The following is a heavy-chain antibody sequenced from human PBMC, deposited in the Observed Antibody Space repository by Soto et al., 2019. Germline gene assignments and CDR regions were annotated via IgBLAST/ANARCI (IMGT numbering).Heavy chain of an antibody. Sequence: GGSLRLSCAASGFTFSNAWMSWVRQAPGKGLEWVGRIKSKTDGGTTDYAAPVKGRFTISRDDSKNTLYLQMNSLKTEDTAVYYCTTEIIVVVVADGDYWGQGTLVTVSS. V-gene: IGHV3-15*01. CDR1: GFTFSNAW. CDR2: IKSKTDGGTT. D-gene: IGHD2-15*01. CDR3: TTEIIVVVVADGDY. J-gene: IGHJ4*02.